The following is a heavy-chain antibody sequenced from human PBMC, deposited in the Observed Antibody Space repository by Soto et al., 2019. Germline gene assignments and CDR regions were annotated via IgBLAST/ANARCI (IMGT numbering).Heavy chain of an antibody. V-gene: IGHV3-23*01. J-gene: IGHJ6*02. CDR1: GFTFSSYA. CDR3: AKVWRAGMGYYYYGMDV. CDR2: ISGGGGST. D-gene: IGHD6-19*01. Sequence: EVQLLEPGGGLVQPGGSLRLSCAASGFTFSSYAMSWVRQAPGKGLEWVSAISGGGGSTYYADSVKGRFTISRENSKNTLYLQMNSLRAEDTAVYYCAKVWRAGMGYYYYGMDVWGQGTTVTVSS.